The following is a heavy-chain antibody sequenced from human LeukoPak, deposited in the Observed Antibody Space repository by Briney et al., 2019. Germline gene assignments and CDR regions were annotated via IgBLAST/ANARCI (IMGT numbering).Heavy chain of an antibody. CDR2: ISANNGNT. CDR1: GYTFTTHG. Sequence: ASVKVSCKASGYTFTTHGISWVRQAPGRGLEWMGWISANNGNTNFAQKLQGRVTMTTDTSTSTAYMELRSLRSDDTAVYYCARNLGRWDAFDIWGQGTMVTVSS. CDR3: ARNLGRWDAFDI. D-gene: IGHD3-16*01. V-gene: IGHV1-18*01. J-gene: IGHJ3*02.